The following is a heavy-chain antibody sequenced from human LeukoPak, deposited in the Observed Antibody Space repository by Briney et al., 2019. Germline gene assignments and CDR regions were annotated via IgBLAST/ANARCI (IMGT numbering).Heavy chain of an antibody. V-gene: IGHV3-9*01. CDR1: GFTFDDYA. CDR3: ANGNGLISSWDY. CDR2: ISRNSGSI. Sequence: GRSLRLSCAASGFTFDDYAMHWVRQAPGKGLEWVSGISRNSGSIGYADSVKGRFTISRDNAKNSLYLQMNSLRAEDTALYCCANGNGLISSWDYWGQGTLVTVSS. J-gene: IGHJ4*02. D-gene: IGHD6-6*01.